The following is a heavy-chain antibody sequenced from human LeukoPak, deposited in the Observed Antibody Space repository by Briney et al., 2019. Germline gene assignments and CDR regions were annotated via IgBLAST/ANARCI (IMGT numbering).Heavy chain of an antibody. Sequence: NPGGSLRLSCAASGFTFSTYNMNWVRQAPGKGLEWVSSITSTSSYMHYADSVKGRFTISRDNAQNSLYLHMGSLRAEDTAVYYCARDPYSGGYGDDYYYYMDVWGKGTTVTISS. CDR1: GFTFSTYN. CDR3: ARDPYSGGYGDDYYYYMDV. D-gene: IGHD1-26*01. CDR2: ITSTSSYM. J-gene: IGHJ6*03. V-gene: IGHV3-21*01.